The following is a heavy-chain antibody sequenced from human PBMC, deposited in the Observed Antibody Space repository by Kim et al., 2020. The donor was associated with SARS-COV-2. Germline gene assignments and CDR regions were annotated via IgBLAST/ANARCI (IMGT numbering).Heavy chain of an antibody. V-gene: IGHV4-31*03. CDR1: GGSISSGGYY. J-gene: IGHJ5*02. Sequence: SETLSLTCTVSGGSISSGGYYWSWIRQHPGKGLEWIGYIYYSGSTYYNPSLKSRVTISVDTSKNQFSLKLSSVTAADTAVYYCERAGLYGDNWFDPWGQGTLVTVSS. CDR3: ERAGLYGDNWFDP. CDR2: IYYSGST. D-gene: IGHD4-17*01.